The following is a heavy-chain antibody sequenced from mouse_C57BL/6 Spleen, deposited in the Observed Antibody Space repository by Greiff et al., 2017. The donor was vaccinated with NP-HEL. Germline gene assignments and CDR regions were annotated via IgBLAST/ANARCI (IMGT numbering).Heavy chain of an antibody. CDR1: GYTFTEYT. Sequence: QVQLKQSGAELVKPGASVKLSCKASGYTFTEYTIHWVKQRSGQGLEWIGWFYPGSGSIRYNEKFKDKATLTADKSSSTVYMELSRLTSEDTAVXFCARHEDHSGTTGFAYWGQGTLVTVSA. J-gene: IGHJ3*01. D-gene: IGHD1-1*01. CDR3: ARHEDHSGTTGFAY. V-gene: IGHV1-62-2*01. CDR2: FYPGSGSI.